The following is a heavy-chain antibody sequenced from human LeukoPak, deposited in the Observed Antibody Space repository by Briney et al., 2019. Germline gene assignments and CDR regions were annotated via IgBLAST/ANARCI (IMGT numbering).Heavy chain of an antibody. D-gene: IGHD2-15*01. CDR3: ALVAATGDDAFDI. J-gene: IGHJ3*02. CDR2: FDPEDGET. CDR1: GYTLTELS. V-gene: IGHV1-24*01. Sequence: ASVKVSCKVSGYTLTELSMHWVRQAPGKGLEWMGGFDPEDGETIYAQKFQGRVTMTRNTSISTAYMELSSLRSEDTAVYYCALVAATGDDAFDIWGQGTMVTVSS.